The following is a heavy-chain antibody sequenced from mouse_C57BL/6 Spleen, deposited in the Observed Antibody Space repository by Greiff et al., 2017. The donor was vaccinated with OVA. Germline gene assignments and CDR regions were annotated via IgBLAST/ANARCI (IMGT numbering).Heavy chain of an antibody. Sequence: QVQLQQPGAELVKPGASVKLSCKASGYTFTSYWMHWVKQRPGQGLEWIGMIHPNSGSTNYNEKFKSKATLTVDKSSSTAYMQLSSLTSEDSAVYYGARWGYYYGSSYWGQGTLVTVSA. V-gene: IGHV1-64*01. CDR2: IHPNSGST. J-gene: IGHJ3*01. CDR1: GYTFTSYW. D-gene: IGHD1-1*01. CDR3: ARWGYYYGSSY.